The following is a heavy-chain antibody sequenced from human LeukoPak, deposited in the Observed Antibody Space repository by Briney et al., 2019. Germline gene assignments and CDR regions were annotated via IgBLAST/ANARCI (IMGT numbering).Heavy chain of an antibody. J-gene: IGHJ5*02. CDR1: GGSISSGGFY. Sequence: SETLSLTCTVSGGSISSGGFYWSWIRQHPGKGLEWVGYIHYSGISYSIPSLRSRITLSVDTSKNQFSLKLTSVTAADTAVYYCARDRATDREQNWFDPWGQGTLVTVSS. CDR3: ARDRATDREQNWFDP. D-gene: IGHD5-24*01. CDR2: IHYSGIS. V-gene: IGHV4-31*03.